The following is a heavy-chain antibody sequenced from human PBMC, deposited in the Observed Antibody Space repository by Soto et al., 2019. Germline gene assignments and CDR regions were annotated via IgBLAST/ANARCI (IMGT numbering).Heavy chain of an antibody. Sequence: EVPLVESGGGLVQPGGSLRISCAASGFTFSNYAMQWVRQAPGKGLEYVSTISSNGHSTDYANSVKGRFTISRDNSMNTLYLQMGSLRAEDMAVYYCARGSNGYHFDYWGQGTLVTVSS. V-gene: IGHV3-64*01. CDR2: ISSNGHST. CDR1: GFTFSNYA. D-gene: IGHD5-12*01. J-gene: IGHJ4*02. CDR3: ARGSNGYHFDY.